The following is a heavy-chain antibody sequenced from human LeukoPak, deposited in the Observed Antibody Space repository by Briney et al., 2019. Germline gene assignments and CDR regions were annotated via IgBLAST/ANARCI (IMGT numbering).Heavy chain of an antibody. D-gene: IGHD2-21*02. CDR3: ARGDFNDLRYGC. CDR2: IKEDGSVK. V-gene: IGHV3-7*03. Sequence: GGSLRLSCAASGFSLTSYWMSWVRQAPGKGLEWVANIKEDGSVKFYVDSVRGRFTISRDNTKNSLYLQMNGLRAEDTAMYYCARGDFNDLRYGCWGQGSLVTVSS. J-gene: IGHJ4*02. CDR1: GFSLTSYW.